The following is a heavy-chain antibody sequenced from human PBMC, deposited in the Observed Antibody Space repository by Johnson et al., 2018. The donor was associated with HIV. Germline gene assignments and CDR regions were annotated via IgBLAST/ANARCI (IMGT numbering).Heavy chain of an antibody. D-gene: IGHD1-26*01. CDR2: ISFDGSNK. CDR3: AKDRGSPGIPAAFDI. Sequence: QVQLVESGGGVVQPGRSLTLSCAASGFTFNKFAMHWVRQAPGKGLEWLAFISFDGSNKYFGDSVKGRFTISRDNSKNTLYLQMNSLRLEDTAVYYCAKDRGSPGIPAAFDIWGQGTMVTVSS. V-gene: IGHV3-30*04. CDR1: GFTFNKFA. J-gene: IGHJ3*02.